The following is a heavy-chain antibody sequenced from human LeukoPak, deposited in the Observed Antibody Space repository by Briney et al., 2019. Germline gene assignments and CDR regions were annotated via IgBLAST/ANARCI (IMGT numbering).Heavy chain of an antibody. CDR3: ARGDGGYGY. J-gene: IGHJ4*02. D-gene: IGHD1-1*01. Sequence: SETLSLTCAVYGGSFSGYYWSWIRQPPGKGLEWIGEINHSGSINYNPSLKSRVTISVDTSKNQFSLKLSSVTAADTAVYYCARGDGGYGYWGQGTLVTVSS. CDR1: GGSFSGYY. CDR2: INHSGSI. V-gene: IGHV4-34*01.